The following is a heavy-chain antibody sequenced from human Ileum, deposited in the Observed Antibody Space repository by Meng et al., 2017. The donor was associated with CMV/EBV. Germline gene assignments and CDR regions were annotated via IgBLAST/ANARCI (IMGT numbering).Heavy chain of an antibody. Sequence: GGSLRLSCAASGFRFSSYEMSWVRQAPGKGPEWVSVISGTGSITYYTDSVKVRFIISRDNSNLYLQMNSLRAEDTAVYFCAKIGKVDTSGWPPDSWGQGNLVTGAS. CDR3: AKIGKVDTSGWPPDS. CDR1: GFRFSSYE. D-gene: IGHD6-19*01. CDR2: ISGTGSIT. J-gene: IGHJ4*02. V-gene: IGHV3-23*01.